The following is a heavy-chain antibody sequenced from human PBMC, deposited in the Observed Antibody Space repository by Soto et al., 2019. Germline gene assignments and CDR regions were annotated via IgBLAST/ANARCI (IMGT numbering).Heavy chain of an antibody. Sequence: QVQLVQSGAEVKKPGASVTVSCKASGFTFSNYGITWLRQVPGQGLEWMGWISAYNGNTVHAQEYQGRLTMTPDTSTSTAYLELRSLRPDDTAVYYCARPQNDILTDSYTNYFDPWGPGTLVTVSS. D-gene: IGHD3-9*01. CDR1: GFTFSNYG. J-gene: IGHJ5*02. CDR3: ARPQNDILTDSYTNYFDP. CDR2: ISAYNGNT. V-gene: IGHV1-18*01.